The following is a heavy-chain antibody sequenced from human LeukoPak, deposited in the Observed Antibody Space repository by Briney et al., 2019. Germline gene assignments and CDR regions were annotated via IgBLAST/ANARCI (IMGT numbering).Heavy chain of an antibody. CDR3: AREGYYGSGSYPYCYGMDV. D-gene: IGHD3-10*01. CDR1: GYTFTSYG. J-gene: IGHJ6*02. V-gene: IGHV1-18*01. CDR2: ISAYNGKT. Sequence: ASVKVSCKASGYTFTSYGISWVRQAPGQGLEWMGWISAYNGKTNYAQKFQGRITMTTDTSTSTAYMELRSLRSDDTAVYYCAREGYYGSGSYPYCYGMDVWGRGTTVTVSS.